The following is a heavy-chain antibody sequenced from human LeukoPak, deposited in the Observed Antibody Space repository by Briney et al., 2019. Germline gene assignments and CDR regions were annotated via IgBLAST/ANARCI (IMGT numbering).Heavy chain of an antibody. CDR1: VGPLSSGDYS. J-gene: IGHJ4*02. CDR2: MYHMRTT. D-gene: IGHD6-13*01. CDR3: ARHLRGSSWIDY. Sequence: SETLSLTCALSVGPLSSGDYSGPWIRQPPGGGVVWIEYMYHMRTTYYNPSHKSQVTISVDRTKNQFSLKLSSVTAAGTAVYYCARHLRGSSWIDYWGQGTMLTVSS. V-gene: IGHV4-30-2*01.